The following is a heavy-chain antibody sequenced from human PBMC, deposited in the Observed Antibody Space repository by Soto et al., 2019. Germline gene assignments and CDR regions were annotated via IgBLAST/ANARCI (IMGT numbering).Heavy chain of an antibody. D-gene: IGHD2-2*01. CDR2: IIPIFGTA. CDR1: GGTFSSYA. V-gene: IGHV1-69*13. J-gene: IGHJ6*02. Sequence: SVKVSCKASGGTFSSYAIRWVRQAPGQGLEWMGGIIPIFGTANYAQKFQGRVTITADESTSTAYMELSSLRSEDTAVYYCARNTDCSSTSCYRRYYGMDVWGQGTPVTVSS. CDR3: ARNTDCSSTSCYRRYYGMDV.